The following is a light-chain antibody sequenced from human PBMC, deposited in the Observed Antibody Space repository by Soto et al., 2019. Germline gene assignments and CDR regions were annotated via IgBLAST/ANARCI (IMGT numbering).Light chain of an antibody. Sequence: DLQLTQSPSFLSASVGDRVTITCRASQGISSYLAWYQQKPGKAPKLLIYGASTLQSGVPSRFSGSGSGTEFTLTISSLQPEDFAAYYCQQLYSYPITFGQGTRLEIK. CDR2: GAS. CDR3: QQLYSYPIT. CDR1: QGISSY. V-gene: IGKV1-9*01. J-gene: IGKJ5*01.